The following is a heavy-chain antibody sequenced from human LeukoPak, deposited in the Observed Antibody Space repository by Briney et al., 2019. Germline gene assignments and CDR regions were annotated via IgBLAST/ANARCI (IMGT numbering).Heavy chain of an antibody. J-gene: IGHJ6*03. Sequence: PGGSLRLSCAASGFTFSSYSMNWVRQAPGKGLEWVSSISSSSSYTYYADSVKGRFTISRDNAKNSLYLQMNSLRAEDTAVYYCARGGSDIVVVPAAKYYYYYYYMDVWGKGTTVTVSS. CDR2: ISSSSSYT. CDR1: GFTFSSYS. D-gene: IGHD2-2*01. V-gene: IGHV3-21*01. CDR3: ARGGSDIVVVPAAKYYYYYYYMDV.